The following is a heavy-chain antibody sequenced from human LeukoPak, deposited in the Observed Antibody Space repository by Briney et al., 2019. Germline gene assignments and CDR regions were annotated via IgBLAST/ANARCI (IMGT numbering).Heavy chain of an antibody. V-gene: IGHV1-69*05. J-gene: IGHJ4*02. CDR3: ARRYCSSTSCFYYFDY. CDR1: GYTFTSYG. D-gene: IGHD2-2*01. Sequence: SVKVSCKASGYTFTSYGISWVRQAPGQGLEWMGGIIPIFGRADYAQKFQDIVTITTDESTSTVYMELGSLRSEDTAVYYCARRYCSSTSCFYYFDYWGRGTLVTVSS. CDR2: IIPIFGRA.